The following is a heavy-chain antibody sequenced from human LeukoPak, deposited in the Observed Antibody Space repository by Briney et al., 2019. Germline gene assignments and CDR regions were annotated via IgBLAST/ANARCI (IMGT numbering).Heavy chain of an antibody. CDR2: IYYSGST. J-gene: IGHJ4*02. Sequence: SETLSLTCTVSGGSISSYYWSWIRQPPGKGLEWIGYIYYSGSTNYNPSLKSRVTISVDTSKNQFSLRLSSVTAADTAVYYCARVDYGDYSKDFDYWGQGTLVTVAS. CDR3: ARVDYGDYSKDFDY. D-gene: IGHD4-17*01. V-gene: IGHV4-59*12. CDR1: GGSISSYY.